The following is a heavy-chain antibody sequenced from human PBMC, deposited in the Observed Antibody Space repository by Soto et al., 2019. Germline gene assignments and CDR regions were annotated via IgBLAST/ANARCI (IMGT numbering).Heavy chain of an antibody. J-gene: IGHJ4*02. CDR2: IYHSGST. D-gene: IGHD6-19*01. CDR1: GGSISSGGYS. CDR3: ARGGAVASAIDS. V-gene: IGHV4-30-2*01. Sequence: SETLSLTCAVSGGSISSGGYSWSWIRQPPGKGLEWIGYIYHSGSTYYNPSLKSRVTILLDRSKNQFSLKLSSVTAADTAVYYCARGGAVASAIDSWGQGTLVTVS.